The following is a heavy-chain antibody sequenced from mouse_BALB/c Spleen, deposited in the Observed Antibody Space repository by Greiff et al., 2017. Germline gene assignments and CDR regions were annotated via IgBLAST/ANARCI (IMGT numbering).Heavy chain of an antibody. CDR1: GFNIKDNY. V-gene: IGHV14-3*02. CDR2: IDPANGNT. Sequence: EVQLQQSGAELVKPGASVKLSCTASGFNIKDNYMHWVKQRPEQGLEWIGRIDPANGNTKYDPKFQGKATITADTSSNTAYLQLSRLTSEDTAVYYCAMSCDDYDEEGGYAMDYWGQGTSVTVSS. CDR3: AMSCDDYDEEGGYAMDY. D-gene: IGHD2-4*01. J-gene: IGHJ4*01.